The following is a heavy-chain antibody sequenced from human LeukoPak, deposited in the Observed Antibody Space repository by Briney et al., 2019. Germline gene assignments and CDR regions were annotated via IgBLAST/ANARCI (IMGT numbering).Heavy chain of an antibody. CDR2: IYPPDSDT. CDR3: ARLRHIAMGDFRFDY. J-gene: IGHJ4*02. D-gene: IGHD6-19*01. V-gene: IGHV5-51*01. CDR1: GYNFTIYW. Sequence: GESLKISCKGSGYNFTIYWIGWVRQMPGKGLEWMGIIYPPDSDTKYSPSFQGQVTISADKSISTAYLQWNSLKASDTAIYYCARLRHIAMGDFRFDYWGQGTLVTVSS.